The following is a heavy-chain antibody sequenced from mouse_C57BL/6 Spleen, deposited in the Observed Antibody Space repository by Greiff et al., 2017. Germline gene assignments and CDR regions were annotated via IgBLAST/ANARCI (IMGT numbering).Heavy chain of an antibody. CDR1: GYTFTSYW. CDR2: IHPNSGST. Sequence: VQLQQPGAELVKPGASVKLSCKASGYTFTSYWMHWVKQRPGQGLEWIGMIHPNSGSTNYNEKFKSKATLTVDKSSSTAYMQLSSLTSEDSAVYYCAREFITTVGFDYWGQGTTLTVSS. CDR3: AREFITTVGFDY. J-gene: IGHJ2*01. V-gene: IGHV1-64*01. D-gene: IGHD1-1*01.